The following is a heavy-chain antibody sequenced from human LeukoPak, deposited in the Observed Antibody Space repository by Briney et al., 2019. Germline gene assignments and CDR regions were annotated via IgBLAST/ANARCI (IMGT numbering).Heavy chain of an antibody. CDR2: ISAYNGNT. CDR1: GYTFTSYG. D-gene: IGHD2/OR15-2a*01. Sequence: ASVKVSCKAPGYTFTSYGISWVRQAPGQGLEWMGWISAYNGNTNYAQKLQGRVTMTTDTSTSTAYMELRSLRSDDTAVYYCARERGPSQYFPFDYWGQGTLVTVSS. J-gene: IGHJ4*02. V-gene: IGHV1-18*04. CDR3: ARERGPSQYFPFDY.